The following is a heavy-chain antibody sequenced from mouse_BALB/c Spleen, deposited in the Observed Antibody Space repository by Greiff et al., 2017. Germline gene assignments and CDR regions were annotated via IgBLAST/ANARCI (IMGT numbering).Heavy chain of an antibody. V-gene: IGHV1-9*01. J-gene: IGHJ3*01. Sequence: QVQLQQSGAELMKPGASVKISCKATGYTFSSYWIEWVKQRPGHGLEWIGEILPGSGSTNYNEKFKGKATFTADTSSNTAYMQLSSLTSEDSAVYYCAREGEDYDYDKAWFAYWGQGTLVTVSA. CDR3: AREGEDYDYDKAWFAY. CDR2: ILPGSGST. CDR1: GYTFSSYW. D-gene: IGHD2-4*01.